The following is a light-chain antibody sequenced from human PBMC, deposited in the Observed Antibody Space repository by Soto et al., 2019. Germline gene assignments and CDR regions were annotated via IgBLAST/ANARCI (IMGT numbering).Light chain of an antibody. CDR1: QGISSH. J-gene: IGKJ2*01. CDR3: QQFNSYPYT. Sequence: DIPLTQSPSFLSASVGDRVTITCRASQGISSHLAWYQQKPGRGPKLLIYAASTLQSGVSSRFSGSRSATEFTLTVSSLQPEDFATYYCQQFNSYPYTFGQGTKLEIK. V-gene: IGKV1-9*01. CDR2: AAS.